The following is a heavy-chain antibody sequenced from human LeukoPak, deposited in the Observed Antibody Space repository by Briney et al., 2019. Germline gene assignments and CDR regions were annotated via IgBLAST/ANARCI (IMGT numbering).Heavy chain of an antibody. J-gene: IGHJ4*02. V-gene: IGHV4-39*07. D-gene: IGHD3-22*01. CDR3: ARVGYYYDSSGYYWSLDY. CDR1: GVSISTSRYY. Sequence: PLETLSLTCTVSGVSISTSRYYWGWIRQPPGKGLEWIGNIYYTGPTYYNASLESRVTISLDTSKNQFSLQLNSVTPEDTAVYYCARVGYYYDSSGYYWSLDYWGQGTLVTVSS. CDR2: IYYTGPT.